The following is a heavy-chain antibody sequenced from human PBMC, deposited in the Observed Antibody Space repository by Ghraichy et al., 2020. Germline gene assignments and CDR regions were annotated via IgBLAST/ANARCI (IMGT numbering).Heavy chain of an antibody. Sequence: ETLSLTCAVSGGSFSGYFWGWLRQPPGKGLEWIGDINHAGDTNYNPSLKSRVTISADTSKNQFSLKLTSVAAADTAVYFCARVPFSLALNHETGLRQLRVNKRFYFWGQGTPVTLSS. CDR1: GGSFSGYF. V-gene: IGHV4-34*01. CDR2: INHAGDT. CDR3: ARVPFSLALNHETGLRQLRVNKRFYF. J-gene: IGHJ4*02. D-gene: IGHD1-14*01.